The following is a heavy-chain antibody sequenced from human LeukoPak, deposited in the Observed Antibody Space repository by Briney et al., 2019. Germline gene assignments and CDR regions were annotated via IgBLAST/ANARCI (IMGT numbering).Heavy chain of an antibody. V-gene: IGHV4-39*01. D-gene: IGHD6-19*01. CDR3: ANAAAKSGWYYLFDY. J-gene: IGHJ4*02. Sequence: PSETLSLTCTVSGGSISSSSYYWGWIRQPPGKGLEWIGSIYYSGSTCYNPSLKSRVTISVDTSKNQFSLKLSSVTAADTAVYYCANAAAKSGWYYLFDYWGQGTLVTVSS. CDR1: GGSISSSSYY. CDR2: IYYSGST.